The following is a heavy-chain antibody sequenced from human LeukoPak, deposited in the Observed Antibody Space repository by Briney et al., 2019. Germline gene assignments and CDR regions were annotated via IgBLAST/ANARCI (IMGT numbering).Heavy chain of an antibody. CDR3: ARDQYDYVWGSYRPYFDY. V-gene: IGHV1-18*01. J-gene: IGHJ4*02. CDR2: ISPYNGNT. Sequence: ASVKVSCKASGYTFTSYGISWVRQAPGQGLEWMGSISPYNGNTNYAQKLQGRVTMTTDTSTSTAYMELRSLRSDDTAVYYGARDQYDYVWGSYRPYFDYWGQGTLVTVSS. D-gene: IGHD3-16*02. CDR1: GYTFTSYG.